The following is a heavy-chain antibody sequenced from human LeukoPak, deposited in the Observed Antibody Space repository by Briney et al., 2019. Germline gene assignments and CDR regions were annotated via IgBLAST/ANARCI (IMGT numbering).Heavy chain of an antibody. V-gene: IGHV1-3*01. D-gene: IGHD6-19*01. CDR1: GYTFTSYA. J-gene: IGHJ4*02. CDR3: ARDEALVAVAGTTLDY. Sequence: GASVKVSCKASGYTFTSYAMHWVRQAPGQRLEWMGWINAGNGNTKYSQKFQGRVTITRDTSASTAYMELSSLRSEDTAVHYCARDEALVAVAGTTLDYWGQGTLVTVSS. CDR2: INAGNGNT.